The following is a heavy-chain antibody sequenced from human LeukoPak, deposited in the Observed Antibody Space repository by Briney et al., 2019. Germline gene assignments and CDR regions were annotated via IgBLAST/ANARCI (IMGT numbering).Heavy chain of an antibody. CDR3: ATPYSGGYQGLDI. CDR1: GGSISSNKYY. Sequence: SETLSLTCTVSGGSISSNKYYWGWIRQPPGKGLEWIGSIYYSGSTYYNPTLKSRVTIFVDTSKNQFSLNLSSVTAADTAVYYCATPYSGGYQGLDIWGQGTMVTVSS. V-gene: IGHV4-39*01. CDR2: IYYSGST. J-gene: IGHJ3*02. D-gene: IGHD1-26*01.